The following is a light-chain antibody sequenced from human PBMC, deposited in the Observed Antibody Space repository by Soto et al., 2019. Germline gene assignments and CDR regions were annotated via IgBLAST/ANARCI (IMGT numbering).Light chain of an antibody. CDR2: EVS. CDR3: SSYTSGSTYV. J-gene: IGLJ1*01. V-gene: IGLV2-14*01. Sequence: QSVLTQPASVSGSPGQSITISCTGTSSDVGGYRYVSWYQQHPGKAPKLMIYEVSNRPSGLSNRFSGSKSGNTASLTISGLQAEDEADYYCSSYTSGSTYVFGTGTKLTVL. CDR1: SSDVGGYRY.